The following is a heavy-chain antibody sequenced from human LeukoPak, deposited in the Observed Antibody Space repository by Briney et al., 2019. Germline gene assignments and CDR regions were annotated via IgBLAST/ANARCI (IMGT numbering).Heavy chain of an antibody. CDR1: GFTFSSYW. Sequence: GGSLILSCAASGFTFSSYWMSWVRQAPGKGLEWVANIKQDGSEKYYVDSVKGRFTISRDNAKNSLYLQMNSLRAEDTAVYYCARELVVVAATKFDPWGQGTLVTVSS. D-gene: IGHD2-15*01. J-gene: IGHJ5*02. CDR3: ARELVVVAATKFDP. V-gene: IGHV3-7*03. CDR2: IKQDGSEK.